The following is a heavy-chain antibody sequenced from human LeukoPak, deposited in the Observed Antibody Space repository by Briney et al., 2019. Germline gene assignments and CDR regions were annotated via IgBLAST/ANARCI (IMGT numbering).Heavy chain of an antibody. D-gene: IGHD3-10*01. J-gene: IGHJ4*02. V-gene: IGHV3-7*03. CDR3: ATSSTAGGGY. Sequence: GGSLRLSCAASGFTFSSYWISWVRQAPGKGPERVANINQDGSERYYVAVVRGRFTISRDNAKNSLYLQVNSLRTEDTAVYYCATSSTAGGGYWGQGTLVTVSS. CDR1: GFTFSSYW. CDR2: INQDGSER.